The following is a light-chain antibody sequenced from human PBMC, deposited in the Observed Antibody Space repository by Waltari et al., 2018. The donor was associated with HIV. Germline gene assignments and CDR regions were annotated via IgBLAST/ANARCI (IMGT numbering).Light chain of an antibody. Sequence: DIVVSPSPGSLAVSLGERATINCKSSQSLLNSSNNKNYLAWYQQKPGQPPKLLIYWASTRESGVPDRFSGSGSGTEFTLTISSLQAEDVAVYYCQQYYSTPFTFGPGTKVDSK. V-gene: IGKV4-1*01. J-gene: IGKJ3*01. CDR1: QSLLNSSNNKNY. CDR2: WAS. CDR3: QQYYSTPFT.